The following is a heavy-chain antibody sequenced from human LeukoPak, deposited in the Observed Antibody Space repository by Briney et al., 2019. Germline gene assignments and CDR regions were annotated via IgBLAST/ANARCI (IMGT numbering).Heavy chain of an antibody. J-gene: IGHJ4*02. CDR1: GYTFTGYY. CDR3: AKRRGPGAREGYHDILTGYSPLGY. CDR2: INPNSGGT. D-gene: IGHD3-9*01. Sequence: ASVKVSYKASGYTFTGYYMHWVRQAPGQGLEWMGWINPNSGGTNYAQKFQGRVTMTRDTSISTAYMELSRLRSDDTAVYYCAKRRGPGAREGYHDILTGYSPLGYWGQGTLVTVSS. V-gene: IGHV1-2*02.